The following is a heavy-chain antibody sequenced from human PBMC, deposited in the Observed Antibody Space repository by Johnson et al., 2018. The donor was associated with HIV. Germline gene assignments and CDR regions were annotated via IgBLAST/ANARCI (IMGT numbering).Heavy chain of an antibody. Sequence: VQLVEFGGGVVQPGGSLRLSCAASGFTVSSNYMSWVRQAPGKGLEWVSVIYSGGSTYYADSVKGRFTISRDNSKNTLYLQMGSLRAEDMAVYYCARDPLENDYIWGQGAFDIWGQGTMVTVSS. CDR3: ARDPLENDYIWGQGAFDI. J-gene: IGHJ3*02. D-gene: IGHD3-16*01. V-gene: IGHV3-66*02. CDR2: IYSGGST. CDR1: GFTVSSNY.